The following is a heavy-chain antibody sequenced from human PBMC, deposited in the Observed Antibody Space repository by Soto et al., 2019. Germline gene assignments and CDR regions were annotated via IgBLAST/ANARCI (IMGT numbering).Heavy chain of an antibody. CDR2: ISAYNGNT. D-gene: IGHD6-6*01. Sequence: ASVKVSCKASGYTFTSYGISCVRQAPGQGLEWMGWISAYNGNTNYAQKLQGRVTMTTDTSTSTAYMELRSLRSDDTAVYYCARDEAVAARLVYYYGMDVWGQGTTVTVSS. V-gene: IGHV1-18*01. J-gene: IGHJ6*02. CDR1: GYTFTSYG. CDR3: ARDEAVAARLVYYYGMDV.